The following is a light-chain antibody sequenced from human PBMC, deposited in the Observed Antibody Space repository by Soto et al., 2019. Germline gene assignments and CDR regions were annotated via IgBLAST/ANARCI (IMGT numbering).Light chain of an antibody. Sequence: EIVLTQSPATLSVSPGGRATLSCRASQSVGSLLAWYQQKPGQAPRLLIYRASSRATGISGSFSGSGSGTEFTLTITSLQSEDFAVYYCQQYNEWPITFGQGTRLEIK. V-gene: IGKV3-15*01. CDR3: QQYNEWPIT. J-gene: IGKJ5*01. CDR2: RAS. CDR1: QSVGSL.